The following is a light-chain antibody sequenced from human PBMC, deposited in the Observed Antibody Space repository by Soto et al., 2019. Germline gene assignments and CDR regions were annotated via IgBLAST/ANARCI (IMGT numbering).Light chain of an antibody. V-gene: IGKV1-9*01. CDR3: QHHNSYPLT. CDR2: AAS. CDR1: QGIYSH. Sequence: DIQLTQSPSFLSASVGDRVTITCRASQGIYSHLAWYQQKPGKAPKLLIYAASTLQSGVPSRFSGSRSGTDFTLTVSSLQPDDFATYYCQHHNSYPLTFGQGTKVEIK. J-gene: IGKJ1*01.